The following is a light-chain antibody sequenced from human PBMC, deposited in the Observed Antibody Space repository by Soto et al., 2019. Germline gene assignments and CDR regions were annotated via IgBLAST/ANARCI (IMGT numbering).Light chain of an antibody. Sequence: DIVMTQSPGTLSVSPGERATLSCRASESVGANLAWYQQKPGQAPRLLIYGTSTRATGIPARFSGRGFGTEFNLTIDSLQSDDFAVYYCQQYSNWPPWTFGQGTKVDIK. CDR1: ESVGAN. J-gene: IGKJ1*01. CDR3: QQYSNWPPWT. V-gene: IGKV3D-15*01. CDR2: GTS.